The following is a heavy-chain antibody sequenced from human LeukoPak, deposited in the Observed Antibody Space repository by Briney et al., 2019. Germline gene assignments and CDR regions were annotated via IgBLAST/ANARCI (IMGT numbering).Heavy chain of an antibody. CDR3: ARNIAVASSYYFDY. D-gene: IGHD6-19*01. J-gene: IGHJ4*02. CDR1: GYTFTGYC. Sequence: ASVKVSCKASGYTFTGYCMHWVRQAPGQGLEWMGRINPNSGGTNYAQKFQGRVTMTRDTSISTAYMELSRLRSDDTAVYYCARNIAVASSYYFDYWGQGTLVTVSS. V-gene: IGHV1-2*06. CDR2: INPNSGGT.